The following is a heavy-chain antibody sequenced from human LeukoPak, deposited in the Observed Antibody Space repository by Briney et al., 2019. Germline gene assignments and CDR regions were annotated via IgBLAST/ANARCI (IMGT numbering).Heavy chain of an antibody. CDR2: ISGSGGST. J-gene: IGHJ4*02. CDR3: AKDRSDYDILTGYYGH. D-gene: IGHD3-9*01. V-gene: IGHV3-23*01. CDR1: GFTFSSYA. Sequence: PGGSLRLSCAASGFTFSSYAMSWVRQAPGKGLEWVSAISGSGGSTYYADSVKGRFTISRDNSKNTLYLQMNSLRAEDTAVYYCAKDRSDYDILTGYYGHWGQGTLVTVSS.